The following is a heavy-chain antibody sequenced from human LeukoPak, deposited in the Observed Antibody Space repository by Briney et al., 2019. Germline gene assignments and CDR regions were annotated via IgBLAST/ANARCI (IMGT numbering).Heavy chain of an antibody. V-gene: IGHV1-2*06. J-gene: IGHJ3*02. Sequence: GASVKVSCKASGYTFTNYYIHWVRQAPGQGLEWMGRINPNTGGTNYVQKFQGRVTMNRDTSISTAYMELSRLRSDDTAIYFCATNIQENAFDIWGQGTMVTVSS. CDR3: ATNIQENAFDI. D-gene: IGHD2-8*01. CDR1: GYTFTNYY. CDR2: INPNTGGT.